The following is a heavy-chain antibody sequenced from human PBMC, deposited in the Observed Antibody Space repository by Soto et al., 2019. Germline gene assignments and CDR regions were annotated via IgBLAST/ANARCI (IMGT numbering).Heavy chain of an antibody. CDR2: ISAYNGNT. CDR1: GYTFTSYG. Sequence: VKVSCKASGYTFTSYGISWVRQAPGQGLEWMGWISAYNGNTNYAQKLQGRVTMTTDTSTSTAYMELRSLRSDDTAVYYCARDGCSSTSCYVSLFWFDPWGQGTLVTVSS. J-gene: IGHJ5*02. CDR3: ARDGCSSTSCYVSLFWFDP. V-gene: IGHV1-18*01. D-gene: IGHD2-2*01.